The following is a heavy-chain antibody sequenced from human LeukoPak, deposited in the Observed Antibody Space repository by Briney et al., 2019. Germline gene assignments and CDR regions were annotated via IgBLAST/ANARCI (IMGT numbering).Heavy chain of an antibody. J-gene: IGHJ4*02. CDR1: GGSISSDGYY. D-gene: IGHD4-17*01. V-gene: IGHV4-31*03. CDR3: ARDRGTVTDEGRFDY. CDR2: IYYSGST. Sequence: SQTLSLTCTVSGGSISSDGYYWSWIRQHPGKGLEWIGYIYYSGSTYYNPSLKSRVTISVDTSKNRFSLKLSSVTAADTAVYYCARDRGTVTDEGRFDYWGQGTLVTVSS.